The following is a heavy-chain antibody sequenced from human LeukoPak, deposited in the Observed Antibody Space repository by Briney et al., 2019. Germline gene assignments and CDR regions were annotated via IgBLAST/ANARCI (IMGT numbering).Heavy chain of an antibody. CDR2: INQDGSEK. V-gene: IGHV3-7*05. CDR1: GFTFSSYW. Sequence: GGSLRLSCAASGFTFSSYWMHWVRQAPGKGLEWVATINQDGSEKYHVDSVKGRFTISRDNAKNSLYLQMNSLRAEDTAVYYCAKGSSGARPYFFDYWGQGTLITVSS. J-gene: IGHJ4*02. CDR3: AKGSSGARPYFFDY.